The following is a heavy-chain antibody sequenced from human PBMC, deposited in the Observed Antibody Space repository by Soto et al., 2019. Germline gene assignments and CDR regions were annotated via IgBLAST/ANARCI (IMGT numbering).Heavy chain of an antibody. CDR3: ARTTDDYTIAFDL. CDR1: GGSVSSTTHY. Sequence: QLQLQESGPGRVKPSETLSLTCTVSGGSVSSTTHYWGWIRQPPGKGLEWIGNIDYSGSTFYNPSVESRVTMSVDTSKTQLSPHLRSMTAADTARYFCARTTDDYTIAFDLWGQGTQVSVSS. D-gene: IGHD4-4*01. V-gene: IGHV4-39*01. J-gene: IGHJ5*02. CDR2: IDYSGST.